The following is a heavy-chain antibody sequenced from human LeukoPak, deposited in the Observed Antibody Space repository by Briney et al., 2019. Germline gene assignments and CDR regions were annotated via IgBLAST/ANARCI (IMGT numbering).Heavy chain of an antibody. CDR3: AKDSYYDTSGYYYPPDY. CDR1: GFIFDDYA. J-gene: IGHJ4*02. V-gene: IGHV3-43*02. D-gene: IGHD3-22*01. CDR2: FSGDGGTT. Sequence: PGGSLRLSCAASGFIFDDYAMHWVRQPPGKGLEWVSLFSGDGGTTYYADSVKGRFTISRDNSKNSLYLQMNSLRTEDTALYYCAKDSYYDTSGYYYPPDYWGQGTLVTVSS.